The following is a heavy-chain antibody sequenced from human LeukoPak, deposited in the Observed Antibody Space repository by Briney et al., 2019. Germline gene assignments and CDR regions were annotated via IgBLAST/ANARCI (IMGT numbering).Heavy chain of an antibody. CDR2: ISGRDGRT. CDR1: GFTFSSYA. J-gene: IGHJ4*02. Sequence: GGSLRLSCAASGFTFSSYAMSWVRQAPGKGLEWVSAISGRDGRTYYTDSVKGRFTISRDNSKNTLYLQMSSLRAEDTAVYYCSTSPSFGSSWYQFNYWGQGALVIVSS. D-gene: IGHD6-13*01. CDR3: STSPSFGSSWYQFNY. V-gene: IGHV3-23*01.